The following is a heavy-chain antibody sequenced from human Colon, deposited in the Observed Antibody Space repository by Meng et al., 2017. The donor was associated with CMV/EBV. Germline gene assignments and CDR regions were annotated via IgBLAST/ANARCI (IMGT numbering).Heavy chain of an antibody. V-gene: IGHV6-1*01. CDR3: ARGSWGYFDY. CDR2: TYFRSKWYS. D-gene: IGHD1-26*01. J-gene: IGHJ4*02. Sequence: SQTLSLTCGISGDRVSSNIAAWHWIRQSPSRGLEWLGRTYFRSKWYSDYAVSMKSRMTINTDTSKNQVSLLLNSVTPEDTAVYYCARGSWGYFDYWGQRTLVTVSS. CDR1: GDRVSSNIAA.